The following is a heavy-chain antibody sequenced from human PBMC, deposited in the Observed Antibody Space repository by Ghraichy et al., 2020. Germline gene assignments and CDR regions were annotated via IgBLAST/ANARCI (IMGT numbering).Heavy chain of an antibody. CDR1: GYTFTGYY. CDR2: INPKSGGS. Sequence: ASVKVSCKASGYTFTGYYMHWVRQAPGEGLEWMGWINPKSGGSGYAQKFQGWVTMTRDTSISTAYMDLSRLKSDDTAVYYCATSVAVYGDSNSYYYGMDVWGQGTTVTVAS. V-gene: IGHV1-2*04. J-gene: IGHJ6*02. D-gene: IGHD4-17*01. CDR3: ATSVAVYGDSNSYYYGMDV.